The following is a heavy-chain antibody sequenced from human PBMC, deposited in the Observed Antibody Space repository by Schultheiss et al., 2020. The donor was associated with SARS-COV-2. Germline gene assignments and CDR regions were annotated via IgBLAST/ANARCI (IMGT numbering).Heavy chain of an antibody. D-gene: IGHD3-22*01. V-gene: IGHV5-51*01. J-gene: IGHJ4*02. CDR2: IYPDDSDT. Sequence: GGSLRLSCEGSGYSFTSHWIAWVRQMPGKGLEWMGIIYPDDSDTKYGPSFRGQVTFTVDKSISTAYLQWSSLKASDTAMYYCARHWDSSGYYSPYFDYWGQGTLVTVSS. CDR1: GYSFTSHW. CDR3: ARHWDSSGYYSPYFDY.